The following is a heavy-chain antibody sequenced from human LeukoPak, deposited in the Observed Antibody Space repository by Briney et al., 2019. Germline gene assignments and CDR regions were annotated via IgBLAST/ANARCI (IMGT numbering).Heavy chain of an antibody. V-gene: IGHV4-39*01. CDR2: IYYSGST. CDR1: GGSISSSSYY. J-gene: IGHJ5*02. D-gene: IGHD3-10*01. CDR3: ATKWFGELYGPKTVHNWFDP. Sequence: PSETLSLTCTVSGGSISSSSYYWGWIRQPPGKGLEWIGSIYYSGSTYYNPSLKSRVTISVDTSKNQFSLKLSSVTAADTAVYYCATKWFGELYGPKTVHNWFDPWGQGTLVTVSS.